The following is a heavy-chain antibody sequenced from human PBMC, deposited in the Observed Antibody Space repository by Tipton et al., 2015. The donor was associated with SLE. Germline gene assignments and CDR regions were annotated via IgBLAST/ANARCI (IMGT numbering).Heavy chain of an antibody. CDR2: IDHSGST. V-gene: IGHV4-38-2*02. Sequence: LRLSCTVSGGSISSGYFWGWIRQPPGKGLEWIGSIDHSGSTYYNPSLKSRVTISADTSKNHFSLKLSSVTAADTAMYYCARARDYWGPGTLVTVSS. CDR3: ARARDY. J-gene: IGHJ4*02. CDR1: GGSISSGYF.